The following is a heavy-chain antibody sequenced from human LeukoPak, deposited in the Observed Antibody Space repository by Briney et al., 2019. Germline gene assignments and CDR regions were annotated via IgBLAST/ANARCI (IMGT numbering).Heavy chain of an antibody. CDR2: TYSGGTT. V-gene: IGHV3-53*01. J-gene: IGHJ4*02. Sequence: PGGSLRLSCAASGFTFSSYAMSWVRQAPGKGLEWVSVTYSGGTTYYADSVKGRFTISRDTSKNTVYLQMNSLSAEDTAVYYCARDYRYYADWGQGTLVTVSS. CDR1: GFTFSSYA. CDR3: ARDYRYYAD. D-gene: IGHD3-16*02.